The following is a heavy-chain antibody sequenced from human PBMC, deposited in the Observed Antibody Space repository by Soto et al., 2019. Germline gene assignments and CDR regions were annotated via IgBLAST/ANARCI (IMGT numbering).Heavy chain of an antibody. CDR3: GAGHYFSDY. CDR2: ISYDGSDK. J-gene: IGHJ4*02. D-gene: IGHD6-13*01. CDR1: GFTFSSYG. V-gene: IGHV3-30*03. Sequence: QVQLVESGGGVVQPGRSLRLSCAASGFTFSSYGMHWVRQAPGKGLEWVAVISYDGSDKYYADSVKGRFTISRDNSKNTLYQQMNSLRVEDTDVSYCGAGHYFSDYWGQGTLVTVSS.